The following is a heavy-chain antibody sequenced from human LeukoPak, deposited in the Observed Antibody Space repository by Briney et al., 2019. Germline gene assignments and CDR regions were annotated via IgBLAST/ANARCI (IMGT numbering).Heavy chain of an antibody. V-gene: IGHV3-23*01. J-gene: IGHJ4*02. CDR2: ISGSGGST. CDR1: GFTFSSYA. D-gene: IGHD5-12*01. Sequence: GGSLRLSCAASGFTFSSYAMSWVRQAPGKGLEWVSAISGSGGSTYYADSVKGRFTISRDNSKNTLYLQMNSPRAEDTAVYYCAEVGYSGSFDYWGQGTLVTVSS. CDR3: AEVGYSGSFDY.